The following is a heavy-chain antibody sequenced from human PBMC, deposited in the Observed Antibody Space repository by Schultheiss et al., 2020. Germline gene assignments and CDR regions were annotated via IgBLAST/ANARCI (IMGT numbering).Heavy chain of an antibody. CDR3: AREELWPTYGMDV. D-gene: IGHD2-21*01. Sequence: SQTLSLTCTVSGGSISSYYWSWIRQPPGKGLEWIGYIYYSGSTNYNPSLKSRVTISVDKSKSQFSLKLSSVTAADTAVYYCAREELWPTYGMDVWGQGTTVTGSS. V-gene: IGHV4-59*12. CDR1: GGSISSYY. J-gene: IGHJ6*02. CDR2: IYYSGST.